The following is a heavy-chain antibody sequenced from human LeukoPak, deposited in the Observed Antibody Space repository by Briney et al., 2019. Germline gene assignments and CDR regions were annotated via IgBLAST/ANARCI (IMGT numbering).Heavy chain of an antibody. V-gene: IGHV5-51*01. J-gene: IGHJ4*02. Sequence: KPGESLKISCKGSGYSFTSYWIGWVRQMPGKGLEWMGIIYPGDSDTRYSPSFQGQVTISADKSISTAYLQWSSLKASDTAMYYCAKQTYYYDSSGYYYLDYWGQGTLVTVSS. D-gene: IGHD3-22*01. CDR2: IYPGDSDT. CDR1: GYSFTSYW. CDR3: AKQTYYYDSSGYYYLDY.